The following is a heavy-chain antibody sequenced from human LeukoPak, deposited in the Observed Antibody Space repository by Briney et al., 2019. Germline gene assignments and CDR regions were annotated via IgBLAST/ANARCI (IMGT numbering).Heavy chain of an antibody. Sequence: GGSLRLSCAASGFTFSSYWMSWVRQAPGKGLEWVANIKQDGSDKFYVDSVNGRFTISRDNAKNSLYLQMNSLRAEDTAVYYCARSDGSSDYWGQGTLVTVSS. CDR3: ARSDGSSDY. D-gene: IGHD3-10*01. J-gene: IGHJ4*02. CDR2: IKQDGSDK. V-gene: IGHV3-7*01. CDR1: GFTFSSYW.